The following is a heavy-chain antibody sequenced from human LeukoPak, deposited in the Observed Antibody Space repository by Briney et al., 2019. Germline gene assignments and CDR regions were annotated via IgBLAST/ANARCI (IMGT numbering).Heavy chain of an antibody. CDR1: GGSISSYY. CDR2: IYDSGST. J-gene: IGHJ3*02. V-gene: IGHV4-59*08. CDR3: AREYSSSSGRRAFDI. D-gene: IGHD6-6*01. Sequence: KTSETLSLTCTVSGGSISSYYWNWIRQPPGKGLEWIGYIYDSGSTNYNPSLKSRVTILVDTSKNQFSLRLSSVTAADTAVYYCAREYSSSSGRRAFDIWGQGTMVTVSS.